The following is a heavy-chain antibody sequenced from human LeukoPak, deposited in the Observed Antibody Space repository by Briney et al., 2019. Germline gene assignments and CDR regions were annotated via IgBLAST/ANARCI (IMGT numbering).Heavy chain of an antibody. CDR2: ISSSSSYI. V-gene: IGHV3-21*01. CDR3: ARDSSGYYLDAFDI. D-gene: IGHD3-22*01. Sequence: GGSLRLSCAASGFTFSSYSMNWVRQAPGKGLEWVSSISSSSSYICYADSVKGRFTISRDNAKNSLYLQMNSLRAEDTAVYYCARDSSGYYLDAFDIWGQGTMVPVSS. CDR1: GFTFSSYS. J-gene: IGHJ3*02.